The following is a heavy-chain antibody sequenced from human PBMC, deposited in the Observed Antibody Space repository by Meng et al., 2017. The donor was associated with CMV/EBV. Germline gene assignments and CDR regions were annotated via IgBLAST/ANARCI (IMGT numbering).Heavy chain of an antibody. D-gene: IGHD2-2*01. CDR2: ISVYHGYT. CDR1: GYTFNTYG. Sequence: ASVKVSCKASGYTFNTYGISWVRQAPGQGLEWMGWISVYHGYTNYAQKFQGRVTMTRNTSISTAYMELSSLRSEDTAVYYCARKYCSSSSCKGGHGMDVWGQGNTVTVSS. V-gene: IGHV1-18*01. CDR3: ARKYCSSSSCKGGHGMDV. J-gene: IGHJ6*02.